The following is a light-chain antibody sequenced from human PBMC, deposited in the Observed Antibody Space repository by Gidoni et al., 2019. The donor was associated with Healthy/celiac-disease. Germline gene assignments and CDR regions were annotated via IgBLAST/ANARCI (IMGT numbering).Light chain of an antibody. CDR2: RNN. J-gene: IGLJ1*01. CDR3: AAWDDSLSGLYV. V-gene: IGLV1-47*01. CDR1: SSNIGSNY. Sequence: QSVLTQPPSASGTPGQRVTISCYGSSSNIGSNYVYWYQQLTGTAPKLLIYRNNQRPSGVPDRFSGSKSGTSASLAISGLRSEDEADYYCAAWDDSLSGLYVFGTGTKVTVL.